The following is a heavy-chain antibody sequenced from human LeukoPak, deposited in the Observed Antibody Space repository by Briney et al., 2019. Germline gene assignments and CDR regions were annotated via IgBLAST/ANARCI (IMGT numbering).Heavy chain of an antibody. J-gene: IGHJ6*02. D-gene: IGHD6-6*01. Sequence: GGSLRLSCAASGFTFSNYAMNWVRQAPGKGLEWVSTISGSGGSTYYADSVKGRFSISRDNSKDTLYLQMNSLSAEDTAVYYCAKAGRVASSHYGMDVWGQGTTVTVSS. CDR2: ISGSGGST. CDR3: AKAGRVASSHYGMDV. CDR1: GFTFSNYA. V-gene: IGHV3-23*01.